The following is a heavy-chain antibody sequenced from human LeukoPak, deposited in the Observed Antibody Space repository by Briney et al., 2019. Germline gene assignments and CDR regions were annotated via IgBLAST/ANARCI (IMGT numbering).Heavy chain of an antibody. Sequence: GGSLRLSCAASGFTFSSYEMNWVRQAPGKGLEWVSYISSSGSTIYYADSVKGRFTISRDNSKNTLYLQMNSLRAEDTAVYYCAKVAAGTQDYFDYWGQGTLVTVSS. CDR3: AKVAAGTQDYFDY. D-gene: IGHD6-13*01. V-gene: IGHV3-48*03. J-gene: IGHJ4*02. CDR2: ISSSGSTI. CDR1: GFTFSSYE.